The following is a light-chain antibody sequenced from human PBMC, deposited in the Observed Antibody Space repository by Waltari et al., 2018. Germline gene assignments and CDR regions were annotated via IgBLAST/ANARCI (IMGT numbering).Light chain of an antibody. V-gene: IGKV1-16*02. Sequence: DIQMTQSPSSLSASVGDRVTITCRASQDISNYLAWLQQKPGKAPQSPIHAASSLESGVPSKFSGSGSGTDFTLTISSLQPEDFATYYCQQYRSYPLTFGGGTKVEIK. CDR1: QDISNY. J-gene: IGKJ4*01. CDR3: QQYRSYPLT. CDR2: AAS.